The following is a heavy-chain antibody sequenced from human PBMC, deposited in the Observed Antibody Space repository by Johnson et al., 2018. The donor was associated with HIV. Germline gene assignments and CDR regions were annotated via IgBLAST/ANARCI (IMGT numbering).Heavy chain of an antibody. J-gene: IGHJ3*02. V-gene: IGHV3-30*02. Sequence: QVQLVESGGGVVHPGGSLRLSCAASGFTFNTYGMHWVRQAPGKGLEWVAFIRYDGGTKYYADSLKGRFTISRDNSKNTLYLQMNSLRAEDTAVYYCARGGNEIDAFDIWGQGTMVTVSS. CDR3: ARGGNEIDAFDI. CDR1: GFTFNTYG. D-gene: IGHD1-1*01. CDR2: IRYDGGTK.